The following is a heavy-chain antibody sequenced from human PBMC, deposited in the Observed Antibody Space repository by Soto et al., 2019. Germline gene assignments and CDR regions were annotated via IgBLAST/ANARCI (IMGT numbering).Heavy chain of an antibody. CDR1: GGTFSSYA. CDR2: LVPIFGTA. D-gene: IGHD3-10*01. V-gene: IGHV1-69*12. Sequence: QVQLVQSGAEVKKPGSSVKVSCKASGGTFSSYAIRWVRQAPVHGLEWMGGLVPIFGTADYAQKFQGRVTITADESTSTAYMELSSLRSEDTAVYYCALHYGSGNNYYSYGMDVWGQGTTVTVSS. J-gene: IGHJ6*02. CDR3: ALHYGSGNNYYSYGMDV.